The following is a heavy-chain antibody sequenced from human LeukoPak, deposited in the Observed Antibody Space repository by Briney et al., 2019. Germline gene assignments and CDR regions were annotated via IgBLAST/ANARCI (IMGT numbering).Heavy chain of an antibody. Sequence: PGGSLRLSCAASGFTFSRYWMHWVRQAPGKGLVWVSRINSDGSSTSYADSVKGRFTISRDNAKNTLHLQMNSLRAEDTAVHYCARQAYQYYDFWTGYHDYWGQGTLVTVSS. D-gene: IGHD3-3*01. J-gene: IGHJ4*02. CDR1: GFTFSRYW. V-gene: IGHV3-74*01. CDR3: ARQAYQYYDFWTGYHDY. CDR2: INSDGSST.